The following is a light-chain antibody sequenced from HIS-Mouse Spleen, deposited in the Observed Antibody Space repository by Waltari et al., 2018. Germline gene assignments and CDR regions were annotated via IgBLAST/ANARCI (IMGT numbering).Light chain of an antibody. J-gene: IGKJ2*01. CDR1: QVISSY. CDR2: AAS. V-gene: IGKV1-8*01. CDR3: QQYYSYPHT. Sequence: AIRMTQSPSSLSASTGDRVTITCRASQVISSYLAWYQQKPGKAPKLLIYAASTLQSGVPSRFSGSGSGTDFTLTISCLQSEDFATYYCQQYYSYPHTFGQGTKLEIK.